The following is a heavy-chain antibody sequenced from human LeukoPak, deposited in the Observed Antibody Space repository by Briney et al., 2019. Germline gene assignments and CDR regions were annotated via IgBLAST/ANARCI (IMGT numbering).Heavy chain of an antibody. CDR2: VYPSGKT. CDR1: GASISSYF. Sequence: SETLSLTCTVSGASISSYFWSWIRQPAGKGLERIGRVYPSGKTNYNPSLKSRVTMSVDTSKSQFSLNLVSVTAADTAVYYCVRDGLYSSNPPEYWGQGILVTVSS. CDR3: VRDGLYSSNPPEY. D-gene: IGHD6-13*01. J-gene: IGHJ1*01. V-gene: IGHV4-4*07.